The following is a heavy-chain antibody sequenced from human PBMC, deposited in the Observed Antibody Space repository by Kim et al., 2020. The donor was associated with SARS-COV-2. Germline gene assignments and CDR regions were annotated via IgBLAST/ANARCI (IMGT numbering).Heavy chain of an antibody. V-gene: IGHV6-1*01. J-gene: IGHJ4*02. CDR1: GDSVSSNSAA. Sequence: SQTLSLTCAISGDSVSSNSAAWNWIRQSPSRGLEWLGRTFYRSKWYTDYALFVKSRITINPDTSKNQFSLQLNSVTPEDTAVYYCAGAGSSSTSFSYYFDSWGQGTRVTVSS. CDR2: TFYRSKWYT. D-gene: IGHD2-2*01. CDR3: AGAGSSSTSFSYYFDS.